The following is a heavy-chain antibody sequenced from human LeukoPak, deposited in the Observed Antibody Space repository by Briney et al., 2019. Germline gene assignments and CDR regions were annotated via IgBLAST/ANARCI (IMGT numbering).Heavy chain of an antibody. Sequence: PSETLSLTCTVSGGSITSSNYYWGWIRQPPGKGLEWIGSFYYSGSTNYNPSLKSRVTISVDTSKNQFSLKLSSVTAADTAVYYCVYYHGSGSVEYWGQGTLVTVSS. CDR1: GGSITSSNYY. CDR3: VYYHGSGSVEY. J-gene: IGHJ4*02. D-gene: IGHD3-10*01. CDR2: FYYSGST. V-gene: IGHV4-39*01.